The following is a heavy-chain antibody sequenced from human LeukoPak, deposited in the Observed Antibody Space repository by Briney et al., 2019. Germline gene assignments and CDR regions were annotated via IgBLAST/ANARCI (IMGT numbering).Heavy chain of an antibody. D-gene: IGHD3-22*01. CDR3: ARGGPRDDYYDSSGYSRASDY. Sequence: GASVKVSCKASGYTFTSYGISWVRRAPGQGLEWMGWISAYNGNTNYAQKLQGRVTMTTDTSTSTAYMELRSLRSDDTAVYYCARGGPRDDYYDSSGYSRASDYWGQGTLVTVSS. CDR1: GYTFTSYG. J-gene: IGHJ4*02. V-gene: IGHV1-18*01. CDR2: ISAYNGNT.